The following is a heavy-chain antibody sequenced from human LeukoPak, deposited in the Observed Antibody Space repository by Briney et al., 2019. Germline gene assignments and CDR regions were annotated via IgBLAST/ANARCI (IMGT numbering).Heavy chain of an antibody. CDR2: ISSTSSYI. Sequence: GGSLRLSCAASGFTFRSYDMNWVRQAPGKGLEWVASISSTSSYIYYADSVKGRFTISRDNAKNSLYLQMNSLRAEDKAVYYCARDKFSGDTAMVGTSFDYWGQGTLVTVSS. D-gene: IGHD5-18*01. CDR1: GFTFRSYD. J-gene: IGHJ4*02. V-gene: IGHV3-21*01. CDR3: ARDKFSGDTAMVGTSFDY.